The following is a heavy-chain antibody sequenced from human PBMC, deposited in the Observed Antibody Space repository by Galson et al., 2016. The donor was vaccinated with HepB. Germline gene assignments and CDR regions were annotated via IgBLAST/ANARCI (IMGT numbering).Heavy chain of an antibody. CDR1: GLSVSSNY. V-gene: IGHV3-53*04. J-gene: IGHJ4*02. D-gene: IGHD1-26*01. CDR3: ARREVGATGGGFDH. CDR2: INSGEST. Sequence: SLRLSCAASGLSVSSNYMTWVRQPPGKGLEWVSVINSGESTHYADSVKGRFTISRHDSTNTLFLQMNSLRPEDTAVYYCARREVGATGGGFDHWGQGTLVIVSS.